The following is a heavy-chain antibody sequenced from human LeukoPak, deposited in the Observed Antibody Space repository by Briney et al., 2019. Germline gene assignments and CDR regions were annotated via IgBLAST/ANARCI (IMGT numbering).Heavy chain of an antibody. J-gene: IGHJ5*02. CDR3: ARRPRAEPDTSPDNWFDP. CDR2: VFYDGST. V-gene: IGHV4-59*08. D-gene: IGHD1-14*01. Sequence: KPSETLSLTCTFSDGSISTYFWNWIRQPPGRALEWIGHVFYDGSTNLNPSLKSRVTISVDTSKNQFSLKLRSVTAADTAVYYCARRPRAEPDTSPDNWFDPWGQGTLVTVSS. CDR1: DGSISTYF.